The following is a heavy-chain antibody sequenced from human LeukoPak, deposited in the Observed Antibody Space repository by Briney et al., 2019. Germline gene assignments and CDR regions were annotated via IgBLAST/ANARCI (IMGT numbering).Heavy chain of an antibody. Sequence: GGSLRLSCAASGFTFDDYAMHWVRQAPGKGLELVSGISWNSGSIGYADSVKGRFTISRDNAKNSLYLQMNSLRAEDTALYYCAKVGATGYYFDYWGQGTLVTVSS. CDR2: ISWNSGSI. V-gene: IGHV3-9*01. CDR1: GFTFDDYA. D-gene: IGHD1-26*01. J-gene: IGHJ4*02. CDR3: AKVGATGYYFDY.